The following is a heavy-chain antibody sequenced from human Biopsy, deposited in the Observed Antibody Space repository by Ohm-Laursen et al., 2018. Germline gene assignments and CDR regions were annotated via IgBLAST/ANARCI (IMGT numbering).Heavy chain of an antibody. Sequence: SLRLSCAAPGFTFSDYYMSWVRQAPGKGLEWISYITVSGASVYYTDSVKGRSTISRDNAKNSLYLQMNSLRAEDTAVYFCAISNPASNYKWNDQDEALDFWGQGTMVTVSS. CDR1: GFTFSDYY. CDR3: AISNPASNYKWNDQDEALDF. D-gene: IGHD1-20*01. V-gene: IGHV3-11*01. CDR2: ITVSGASV. J-gene: IGHJ3*01.